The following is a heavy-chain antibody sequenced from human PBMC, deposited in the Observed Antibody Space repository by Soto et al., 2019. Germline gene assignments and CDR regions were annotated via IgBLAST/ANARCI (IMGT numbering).Heavy chain of an antibody. CDR1: GGSISSYY. D-gene: IGHD3-16*02. V-gene: IGHV4-59*01. J-gene: IGHJ4*02. CDR2: IYYSGST. Sequence: SETLSLTCTVSGGSISSYYWSWIRQPPGKGLEWIGYIYYSGSTNYNPSLKSRVTISVDTSKNQFSLKLSSVTAADTAVYYCARGSGIWGSYRYRFDYWGQGTLVTVSS. CDR3: ARGSGIWGSYRYRFDY.